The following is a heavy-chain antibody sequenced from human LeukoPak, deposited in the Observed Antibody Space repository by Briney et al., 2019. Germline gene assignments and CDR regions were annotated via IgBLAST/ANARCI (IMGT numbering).Heavy chain of an antibody. CDR3: ASSPYSSGPEY. CDR2: ISSSSYI. J-gene: IGHJ4*02. D-gene: IGHD6-19*01. CDR1: GLTFSSYS. Sequence: GGSLRLSCAASGLTFSSYSMNWVRQAPGKGLEWVSSISSSSYIYYADSVKGRFTISRDNAKNSLYLQMNSLRGEDTAVYYCASSPYSSGPEYWGQGTLVTVSS. V-gene: IGHV3-21*01.